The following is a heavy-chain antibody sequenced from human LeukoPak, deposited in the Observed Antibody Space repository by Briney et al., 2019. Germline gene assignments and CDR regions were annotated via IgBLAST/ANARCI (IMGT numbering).Heavy chain of an antibody. CDR2: SNSDGSST. V-gene: IGHV3-74*01. CDR1: GFTFSSYW. Sequence: GGSLRLCCAASGFTFSSYWMHWFRQAPGKGLLWFSRSNSDGSSTSYADSVKGRFTISRDNAKNTLYLQMNSLRAEDTAVFFFKQKTAYDILTGYWSYGMDVWGKGTTVTVSS. D-gene: IGHD3-9*01. J-gene: IGHJ6*04. CDR3: KQKTAYDILTGYWSYGMDV.